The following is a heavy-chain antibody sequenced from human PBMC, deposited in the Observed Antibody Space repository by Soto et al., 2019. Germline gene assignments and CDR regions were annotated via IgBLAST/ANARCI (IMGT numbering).Heavy chain of an antibody. D-gene: IGHD3-16*02. Sequence: FLRLSCSASGFTFSSYAMHWVRQAPGKGLEYVSAISSNGGSTYYADSVKGRFTISRDNSKNTLYLQMSSLRAEDTAVYYCVKVGYYDYVWGSYRPYYFDYWGQGTLVTVSS. CDR2: ISSNGGST. J-gene: IGHJ4*02. V-gene: IGHV3-64D*06. CDR1: GFTFSSYA. CDR3: VKVGYYDYVWGSYRPYYFDY.